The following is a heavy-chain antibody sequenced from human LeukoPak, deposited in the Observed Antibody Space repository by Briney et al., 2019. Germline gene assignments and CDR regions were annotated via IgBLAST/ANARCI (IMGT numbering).Heavy chain of an antibody. Sequence: GGSLRLSCAASGFTFSSYGMHWVRQAPGKGLEWVAFIRYDGSNKYYADSVKGRFTISRDNSKNTLYLQMNSLRAEDTAVYYCATGPPYGDYVYYWGQGTLVTVSS. J-gene: IGHJ4*02. CDR1: GFTFSSYG. D-gene: IGHD4-17*01. CDR3: ATGPPYGDYVYY. V-gene: IGHV3-30*02. CDR2: IRYDGSNK.